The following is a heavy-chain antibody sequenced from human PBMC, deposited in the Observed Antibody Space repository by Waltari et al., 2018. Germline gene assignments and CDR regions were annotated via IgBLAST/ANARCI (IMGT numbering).Heavy chain of an antibody. J-gene: IGHJ4*02. Sequence: EVQLVESGGGLIQPGGSLRLSCAASGFTVSSNYMSWVRQAPGKGLEWVSVIYSGGSTYYADPVKGRFTISRDNSKNTLYLQMNSLRAEDTAVYYCARSRSGVVPAAIPFDYWGQGTLVTVSS. CDR2: IYSGGST. CDR3: ARSRSGVVPAAIPFDY. V-gene: IGHV3-53*01. D-gene: IGHD2-2*01. CDR1: GFTVSSNY.